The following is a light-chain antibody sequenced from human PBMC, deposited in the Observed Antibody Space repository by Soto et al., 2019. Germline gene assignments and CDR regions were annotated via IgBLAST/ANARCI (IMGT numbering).Light chain of an antibody. J-gene: IGKJ4*01. CDR2: TSS. CDR3: QKHNAAPLT. V-gene: IGKV1-27*01. CDR1: QGIGNY. Sequence: QMSKSASSVSASVGDRVTITCRASQGIGNYLAWYQQKPGKVPKLLIYTSSTLQSGVPSRFSGSGSGTDFTLTISNLQPEDVATYYCQKHNAAPLTFGGGTKVDIK.